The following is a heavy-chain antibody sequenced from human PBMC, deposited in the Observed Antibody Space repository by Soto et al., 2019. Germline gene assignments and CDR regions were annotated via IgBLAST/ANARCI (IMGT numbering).Heavy chain of an antibody. J-gene: IGHJ6*02. CDR1: GYSFTSYW. Sequence: GESLKISCKGSGYSFTSYWIGWVRQIPGKGLEWMGIIYPGDSDTRYSPSFQGQVTISADKSISTAYLQWSSLKASDTAMYYCARLGYYYGSGSYYNPVHYYYYGMDVWGQGTTVTVSS. V-gene: IGHV5-51*01. D-gene: IGHD3-10*01. CDR2: IYPGDSDT. CDR3: ARLGYYYGSGSYYNPVHYYYYGMDV.